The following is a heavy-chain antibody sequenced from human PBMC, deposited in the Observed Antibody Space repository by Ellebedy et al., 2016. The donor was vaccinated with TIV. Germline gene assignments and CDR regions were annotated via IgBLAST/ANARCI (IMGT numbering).Heavy chain of an antibody. Sequence: MPSETLSLTCTVSGGSISGYYWGWIRQPPGKTLEWVGYIYYSGSTNYNPSLKSRVTIAVDTSKNQFSLKVSSVTAADTAVYYCAREGYTEMATLNLDYWGQGTLVTVSS. V-gene: IGHV4-59*12. D-gene: IGHD5-24*01. CDR3: AREGYTEMATLNLDY. CDR2: IYYSGST. J-gene: IGHJ4*02. CDR1: GGSISGYY.